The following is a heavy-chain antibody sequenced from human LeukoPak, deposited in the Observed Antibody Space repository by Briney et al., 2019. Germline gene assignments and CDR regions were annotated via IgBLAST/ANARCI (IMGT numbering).Heavy chain of an antibody. CDR2: ISWNSGSI. CDR1: GFTFDDYA. D-gene: IGHD5-12*01. Sequence: GGSLRLSCAASGFTFDDYAMHWVRQAPGKGLEWVSGISWNSGSIGYADSAKGRFTISRDNAKNSLYLQMNSLRAEDTALYYCAKDSSHSGYGYRFDYWGQGTLVTVSS. V-gene: IGHV3-9*01. J-gene: IGHJ4*02. CDR3: AKDSSHSGYGYRFDY.